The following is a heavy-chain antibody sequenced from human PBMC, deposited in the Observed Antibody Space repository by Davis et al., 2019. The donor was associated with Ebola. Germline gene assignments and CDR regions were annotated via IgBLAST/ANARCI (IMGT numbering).Heavy chain of an antibody. V-gene: IGHV1-69*13. D-gene: IGHD5-12*01. J-gene: IGHJ6*02. Sequence: SVKVSCKASGGTFSSYAISWVRQAPGQGLEWMGGIIPIFGTANYAQTFQGRVTITADESTSTAYMELSSLRSEDTAVYYCARGTAKSIVATITHYYYGMDVWGQGTTVTVSS. CDR1: GGTFSSYA. CDR2: IIPIFGTA. CDR3: ARGTAKSIVATITHYYYGMDV.